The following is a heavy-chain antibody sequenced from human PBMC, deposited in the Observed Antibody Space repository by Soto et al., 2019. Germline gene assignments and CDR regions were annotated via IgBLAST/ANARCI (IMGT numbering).Heavy chain of an antibody. CDR1: GGSFSGYY. Sequence: PSETLSLTCAVYGGSFSGYYWSWVRQPPGKGLEWIGEINQSGSTNYDPSLKSRVTISMDASKNQFSLRLRSVTAADTAIYYCARDPKGNAFDIWGRGTLVTVSS. CDR2: INQSGST. V-gene: IGHV4-34*01. J-gene: IGHJ3*02. CDR3: ARDPKGNAFDI.